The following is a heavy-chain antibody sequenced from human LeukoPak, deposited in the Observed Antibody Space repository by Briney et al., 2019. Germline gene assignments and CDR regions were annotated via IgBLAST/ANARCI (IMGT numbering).Heavy chain of an antibody. J-gene: IGHJ6*02. Sequence: SETLSLTCTVSGASIGSYYWSWIRQPPGKGLEWIGYISQNGYTKYTPSLKSRVTISRDTSENQFSLILGSVTAADTAIYYCTRHDVVAVIGHGMAVWGQGTTVTVSS. CDR1: GASIGSYY. D-gene: IGHD2-21*01. V-gene: IGHV4-59*08. CDR2: ISQNGYT. CDR3: TRHDVVAVIGHGMAV.